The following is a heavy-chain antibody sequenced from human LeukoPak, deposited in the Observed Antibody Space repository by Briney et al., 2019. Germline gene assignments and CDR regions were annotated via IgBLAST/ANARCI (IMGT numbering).Heavy chain of an antibody. J-gene: IGHJ5*02. Sequence: SVKVSCKASGGTFSSYAISWVRQAPGQGIEWMGGIIPIFGTANYAQKFQGRVTITADESTSTAYMELSSLRSEDTAVYYCARVSAEVSHYYDSSGYYRTWGQGTLVTVSS. D-gene: IGHD3-22*01. CDR3: ARVSAEVSHYYDSSGYYRT. V-gene: IGHV1-69*13. CDR2: IIPIFGTA. CDR1: GGTFSSYA.